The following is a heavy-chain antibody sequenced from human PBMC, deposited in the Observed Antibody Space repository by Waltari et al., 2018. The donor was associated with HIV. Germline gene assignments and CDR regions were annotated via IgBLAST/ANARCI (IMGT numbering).Heavy chain of an antibody. V-gene: IGHV4-38-2*01. CDR1: HFSISSGHY. CDR2: VFHSGST. D-gene: IGHD6-13*01. Sequence: QVQLQESGPGLVKPSDTLSLTCAVSHFSISSGHYWGWIRQSPGTGLEWIGSVFHSGSTFYKPSFRIRVSISVDTSKNQFSLKLTSVTAADTAVYYCARQPAPDSTWFQIYFDYWGQGTVVTVSS. J-gene: IGHJ4*02. CDR3: ARQPAPDSTWFQIYFDY.